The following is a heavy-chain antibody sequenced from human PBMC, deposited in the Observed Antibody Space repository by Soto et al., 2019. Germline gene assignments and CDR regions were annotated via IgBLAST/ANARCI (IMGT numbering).Heavy chain of an antibody. CDR3: AKSGYHRWYFDY. Sequence: QVQLVESGGGVVQPGRSLRLSCAASGFTFSSYGLHWVRQAPDKGLEWMAVISYDGSNTYYGDSVKGRFTISRDNSKNPVFLQMNSLRPEDTAVYYCAKSGYHRWYFDYWGQGTLVTVSS. D-gene: IGHD5-18*01. J-gene: IGHJ4*02. CDR2: ISYDGSNT. CDR1: GFTFSSYG. V-gene: IGHV3-30*18.